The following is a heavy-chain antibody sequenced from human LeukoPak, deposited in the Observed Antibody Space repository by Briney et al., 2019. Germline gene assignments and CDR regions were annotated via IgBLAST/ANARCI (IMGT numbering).Heavy chain of an antibody. J-gene: IGHJ4*02. CDR1: GFTFSDYG. CDR3: ARDLFFGSGSYNLPFDY. D-gene: IGHD3-10*01. CDR2: IWYDGSEK. V-gene: IGHV3-33*01. Sequence: GGSLRLSCAASGFTFSDYGMHWVRQAPGKGLEWVAVIWYDGSEKYYADSVKGRFTISRDNSKNTLYLQVSSLGADDTAVYFCARDLFFGSGSYNLPFDYWGQGTLVTVSS.